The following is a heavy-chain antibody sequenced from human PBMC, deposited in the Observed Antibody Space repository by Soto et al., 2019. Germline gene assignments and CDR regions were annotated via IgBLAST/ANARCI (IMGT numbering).Heavy chain of an antibody. CDR3: ARDLVYYDFWSGPPDAFDI. J-gene: IGHJ3*02. V-gene: IGHV3-21*01. D-gene: IGHD3-3*01. Sequence: GGSLRLSCAASGFTFSSYSMNWFRQAPGKGLEWVSSISSSSSYIYYADSVKGRFTISRDNAKNSLYLQMNSLRAEDTAVYYCARDLVYYDFWSGPPDAFDIWGQGTMVTVSS. CDR2: ISSSSSYI. CDR1: GFTFSSYS.